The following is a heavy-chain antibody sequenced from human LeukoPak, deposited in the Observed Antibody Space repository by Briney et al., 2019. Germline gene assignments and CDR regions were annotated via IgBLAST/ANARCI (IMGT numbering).Heavy chain of an antibody. CDR3: ARELGVGIIGDAFDI. CDR1: GFTLGSYW. Sequence: PGGSLRLSCAVSGFTLGSYWMHWVRQAPGQGLAWVSRVNTDGSSTTYAESVKGRFTISKDNAKNTLYLQLNSLRAEDTAVYYCARELGVGIIGDAFDIWGQGTVVTVSS. J-gene: IGHJ3*02. V-gene: IGHV3-74*01. D-gene: IGHD3-22*01. CDR2: VNTDGSST.